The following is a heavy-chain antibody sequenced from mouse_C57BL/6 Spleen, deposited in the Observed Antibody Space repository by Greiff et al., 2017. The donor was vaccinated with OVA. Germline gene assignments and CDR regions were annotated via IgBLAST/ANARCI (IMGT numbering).Heavy chain of an antibody. CDR1: GFTFSSYA. J-gene: IGHJ4*01. D-gene: IGHD3-1*01. CDR3: TRDRGSYYAMDY. CDR2: ISSGGDYI. Sequence: EVKLMESGEGLVKPGGSLKLSCAASGFTFSSYAMSWVRQTPEKRLEWVAYISSGGDYIYYADTVKGRFTISRDNARNTLYLQMNSLKSEDTAMYYCTRDRGSYYAMDYWGQGTSVTVSS. V-gene: IGHV5-9-1*02.